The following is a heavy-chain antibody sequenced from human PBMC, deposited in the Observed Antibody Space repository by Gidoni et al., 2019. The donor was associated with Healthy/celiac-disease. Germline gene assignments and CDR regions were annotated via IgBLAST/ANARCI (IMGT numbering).Heavy chain of an antibody. CDR1: GGSFSGYY. V-gene: IGHV4-34*01. Sequence: QVQLQQWGAGLLKPSETLSLTCAVYGGSFSGYYWSWIRQPPGQGLEWIGEINHSGSTNYNPALKGRVTISVDTSKNQFSLKLSSVTAADTAVYYCARKSAASSSSWYRGTNWFDPWGQGTLVTVSS. D-gene: IGHD6-13*01. CDR3: ARKSAASSSSWYRGTNWFDP. J-gene: IGHJ5*02. CDR2: INHSGST.